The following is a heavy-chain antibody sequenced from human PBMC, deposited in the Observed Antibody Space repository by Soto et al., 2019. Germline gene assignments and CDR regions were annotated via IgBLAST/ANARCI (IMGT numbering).Heavy chain of an antibody. J-gene: IGHJ4*02. CDR3: ARSVEGHFDY. D-gene: IGHD6-19*01. CDR1: GFRFSIYS. Sequence: EVQLVESGGNLVQPGGSLRLSCAASGFRFSIYSMNWVRQAPGKGLEWSAYITSDTKTIKYADSVKGRFTISRDNGKNSVYIQMNRLRDEDTAVYYCARSVEGHFDYWGQGTVVTVSA. CDR2: ITSDTKTI. V-gene: IGHV3-48*02.